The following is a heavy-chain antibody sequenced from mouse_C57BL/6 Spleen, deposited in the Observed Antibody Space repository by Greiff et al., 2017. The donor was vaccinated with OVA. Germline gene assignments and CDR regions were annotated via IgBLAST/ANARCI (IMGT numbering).Heavy chain of an antibody. V-gene: IGHV1-69*01. D-gene: IGHD2-2*01. CDR3: ARVWLRRFDY. Sequence: LQQPGAELVMPGASVKLSCKASGYTFTSYWMHWVKQRPGQGLEWIGEIDPSDSYTNYNQKFKGKSTLTVDKSSSTAYMQLSSLTSEDSAVYYCARVWLRRFDYWGQGTTLTVSS. CDR1: GYTFTSYW. CDR2: IDPSDSYT. J-gene: IGHJ2*01.